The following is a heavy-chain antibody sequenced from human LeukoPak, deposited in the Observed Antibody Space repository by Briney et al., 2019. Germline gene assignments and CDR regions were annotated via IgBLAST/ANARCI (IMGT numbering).Heavy chain of an antibody. CDR2: ISGSGGST. D-gene: IGHD3-22*01. J-gene: IGHJ3*02. Sequence: GGSLRLSCAASGFTFSSYSTNWVRQAPGEGLEWVSAISGSGGSTYYADSVKGRFTISRDNSKNTLYLQMNSLRAEDTAVYYCAKYYYDSSGYFEDAFDIWGQGTMVTVSS. CDR1: GFTFSSYS. CDR3: AKYYYDSSGYFEDAFDI. V-gene: IGHV3-23*01.